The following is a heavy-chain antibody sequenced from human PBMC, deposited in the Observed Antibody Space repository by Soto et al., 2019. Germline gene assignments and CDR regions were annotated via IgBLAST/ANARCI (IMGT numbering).Heavy chain of an antibody. CDR1: GDSVSSNTAS. CDR3: AKGDNLGPKTGYAFDP. Sequence: SQTLSLTCAISGDSVSSNTASWNWIRQFPSRGLEWLGRTYFRSKWYNDYAVSVKSRIIINPDTSNNQFSLQLNSVTPEDTAVYFCAKGDNLGPKTGYAFDPWGQGIMVTVSS. D-gene: IGHD5-12*01. CDR2: TYFRSKWYN. V-gene: IGHV6-1*01. J-gene: IGHJ5*02.